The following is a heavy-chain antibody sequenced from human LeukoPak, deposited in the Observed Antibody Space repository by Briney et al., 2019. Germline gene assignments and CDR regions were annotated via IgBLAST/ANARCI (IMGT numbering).Heavy chain of an antibody. Sequence: ASVKVSCKVSGYTLTELSMHWVRQAPGKGLEWMGGFDPEDGETIYAQKFQVRVTMTEDTSTDTAYMELSSLRSEDTAVYYCATGFKLLPSLDYWGQGTLVTVSS. J-gene: IGHJ4*02. CDR2: FDPEDGET. D-gene: IGHD2-15*01. CDR3: ATGFKLLPSLDY. V-gene: IGHV1-24*01. CDR1: GYTLTELS.